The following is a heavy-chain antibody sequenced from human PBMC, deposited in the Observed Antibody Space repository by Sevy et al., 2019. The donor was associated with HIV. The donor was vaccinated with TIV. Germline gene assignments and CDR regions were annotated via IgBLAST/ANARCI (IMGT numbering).Heavy chain of an antibody. J-gene: IGHJ5*02. D-gene: IGHD1-1*01. CDR1: GFTFSNYW. CDR2: IKQDESEK. Sequence: GGSLRLSCVASGFTFSNYWMSWVRQAPGKGLEWVANIKQDESEKYYVDSVKGRFTISRDNAKNSLYLQMSSLRAEDTAVYYCARGPNELEGRIHWFDPWGQGTLVTVSS. CDR3: ARGPNELEGRIHWFDP. V-gene: IGHV3-7*01.